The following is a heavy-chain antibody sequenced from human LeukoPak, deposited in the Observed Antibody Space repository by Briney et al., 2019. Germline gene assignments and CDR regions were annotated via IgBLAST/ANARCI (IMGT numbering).Heavy chain of an antibody. D-gene: IGHD1-26*01. CDR3: ARAGATTSYYYYGMDV. V-gene: IGHV4-59*01. J-gene: IGHJ6*02. CDR1: GGSISSYY. CDR2: IYYSGST. Sequence: SETLSLACTVSGGSISSYYWSWIRQPPGKGLEWIGYIYYSGSTNYNPSLKSRVTISVDTSKNQFSLKLSPVTAADTAVYYCARAGATTSYYYYGMDVWGQGTTVTVSS.